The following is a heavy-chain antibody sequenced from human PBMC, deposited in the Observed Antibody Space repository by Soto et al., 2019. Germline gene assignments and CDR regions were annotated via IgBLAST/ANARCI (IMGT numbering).Heavy chain of an antibody. D-gene: IGHD3-3*01. V-gene: IGHV3-23*01. CDR3: AKHGGPSYSYYMDV. CDR2: IRGSGAVT. CDR1: GFTFSNYA. J-gene: IGHJ6*03. Sequence: EVQLLESGGGLVQPGGSLRLSCAASGFTFSNYAMTWVRQAPGKGLEWVSVIRGSGAVTYYADSVQGRFAISRDNSKNTLYLQMNSLRDEDTAIYYCAKHGGPSYSYYMDVWGKGTTVTVSS.